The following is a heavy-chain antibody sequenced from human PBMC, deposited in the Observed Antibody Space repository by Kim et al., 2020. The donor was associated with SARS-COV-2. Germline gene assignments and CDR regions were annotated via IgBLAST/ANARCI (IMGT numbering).Heavy chain of an antibody. J-gene: IGHJ4*02. V-gene: IGHV4-39*07. D-gene: IGHD1-26*01. CDR3: ARDVMWELLNYFDY. Sequence: SETLSLTCTVSGGSISSSSYYWGWIRQPPGKGLEWIGSIYYSGSTYYNPSLKSRVTISVDTSKNQFSLKLSSVTAADTAVYYCARDVMWELLNYFDYWGQGTLVTVSS. CDR2: IYYSGST. CDR1: GGSISSSSYY.